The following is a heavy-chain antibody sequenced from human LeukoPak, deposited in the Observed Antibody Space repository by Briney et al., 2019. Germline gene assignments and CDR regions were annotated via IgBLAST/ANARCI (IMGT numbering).Heavy chain of an antibody. CDR1: GASISSDY. CDR3: SRLLPSRPDSYFDY. D-gene: IGHD6-6*01. V-gene: IGHV4-4*09. J-gene: IGHJ4*02. Sequence: KPSETLSLTCTVSGASISSDYWSWIRQPPGRRPEWIGYIYSSGTTKYNPSLQSRVTISIDTSKNQFSLKLTSMTAADTAVYFCSRLLPSRPDSYFDYWGQGTLVTVSS. CDR2: IYSSGTT.